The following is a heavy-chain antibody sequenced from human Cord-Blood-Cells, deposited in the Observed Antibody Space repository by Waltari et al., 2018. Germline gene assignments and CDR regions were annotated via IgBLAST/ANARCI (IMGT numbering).Heavy chain of an antibody. D-gene: IGHD6-19*01. Sequence: QLQLQESGPGLVKPSETLSLTCTVSGGSISSRSYYWGRIRQPPGKGLEWIGIIYYSGSTYYNPSLKSRVTISVDTSKNQFSLKLSSVTAADTAVYYCARSIAVAGTYFQHWGQGTLVTVSS. CDR3: ARSIAVAGTYFQH. V-gene: IGHV4-39*07. CDR2: IYYSGST. CDR1: GGSISSRSYY. J-gene: IGHJ1*01.